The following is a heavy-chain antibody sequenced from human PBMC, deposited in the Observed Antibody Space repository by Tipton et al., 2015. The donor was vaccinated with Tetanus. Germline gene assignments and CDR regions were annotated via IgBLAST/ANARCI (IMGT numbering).Heavy chain of an antibody. CDR2: IYYSGST. CDR1: GGSISSGGYY. Sequence: TLSLTCTVSGGSISSGGYYWSWIRQHPGKGLEWIGYIYYSGSTNYNPSLKSRVTISVDTSKNQFSLKLSSVTAADTAVYYCARDGSNPYCGGDCYSDAFDIWGQGTMVTVSS. J-gene: IGHJ3*02. CDR3: ARDGSNPYCGGDCYSDAFDI. V-gene: IGHV4-61*08. D-gene: IGHD2-21*02.